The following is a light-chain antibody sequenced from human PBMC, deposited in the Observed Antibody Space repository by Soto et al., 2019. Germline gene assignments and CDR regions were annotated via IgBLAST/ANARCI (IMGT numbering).Light chain of an antibody. CDR2: DVT. J-gene: IGLJ2*01. Sequence: QSVLTQPASVSGSPGQSITISCTETSSDVGVSTYVSWYQQHPGKAPKIMIYDVTNRPSGVSDRFSGSKSGNTASLTISGLQAEDEDDYYCSLYRGTNKEVFGGGTKLTVL. V-gene: IGLV2-14*03. CDR3: SLYRGTNKEV. CDR1: SSDVGVSTY.